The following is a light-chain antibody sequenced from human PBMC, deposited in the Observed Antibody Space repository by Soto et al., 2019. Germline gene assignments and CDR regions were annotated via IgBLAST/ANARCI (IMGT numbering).Light chain of an antibody. Sequence: DIVLTQSPGPLSLSPGERATLSCRASQSVTNNYLAWYQQKPGQAPRLLIDGASSRATGVLDRFSGSGCGAVFTLTISRLEPEDFAVYCCQQYGSSPRTFGQGTRVEIK. CDR3: QQYGSSPRT. CDR2: GAS. J-gene: IGKJ1*01. CDR1: QSVTNNY. V-gene: IGKV3-20*01.